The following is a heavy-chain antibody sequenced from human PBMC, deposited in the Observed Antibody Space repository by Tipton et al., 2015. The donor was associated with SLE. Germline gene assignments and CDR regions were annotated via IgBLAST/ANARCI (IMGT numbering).Heavy chain of an antibody. CDR3: ARQVAALASVNWFDL. CDR1: GNSISDHY. J-gene: IGHJ5*02. V-gene: IGHV4-59*11. D-gene: IGHD2-15*01. CDR2: ISSIGTT. Sequence: GLVKPSETLSLTCSVSGNSISDHYWGWIRQTPGKGLEWIGWISSIGTTNYNPSLKGRAIISRDSSNSQFSLTLRSVTAADAAVYYCARQVAALASVNWFDLWGQGSLVTVSS.